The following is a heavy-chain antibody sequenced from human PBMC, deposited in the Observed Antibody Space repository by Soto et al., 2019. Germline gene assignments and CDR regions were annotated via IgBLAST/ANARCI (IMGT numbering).Heavy chain of an antibody. D-gene: IGHD3-3*01. CDR1: GYTFTSYD. CDR3: ARASYDFWSGDYYGMDV. J-gene: IGHJ6*02. V-gene: IGHV1-8*01. CDR2: MNPNSGNT. Sequence: QVPLVQSGAEVKKPGASVKVSCKASGYTFTSYDINWVRQATGQGLEWMGWMNPNSGNTGYAQKFQGRVTMTRNTSISTAYMELSSLRSEDTAVYYCARASYDFWSGDYYGMDVWGQGTTVTVSS.